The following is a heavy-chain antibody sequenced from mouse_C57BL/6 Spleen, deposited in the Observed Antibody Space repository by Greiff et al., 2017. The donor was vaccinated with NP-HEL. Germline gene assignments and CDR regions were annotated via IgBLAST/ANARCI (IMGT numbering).Heavy chain of an antibody. CDR2: IHPNSGST. Sequence: VQLQQPGAELVKPGASVKLSCKASGYTFTSYWMHWVMQRPGQGLEWIGMIHPNSGSTNYNEKFKSKATLTVDKSSSTAYMQLSSLTSEDSAVYYCAYYDEGLYDMDYWGQGTSVTVSS. J-gene: IGHJ4*01. D-gene: IGHD2-4*01. V-gene: IGHV1-64*01. CDR1: GYTFTSYW. CDR3: AYYDEGLYDMDY.